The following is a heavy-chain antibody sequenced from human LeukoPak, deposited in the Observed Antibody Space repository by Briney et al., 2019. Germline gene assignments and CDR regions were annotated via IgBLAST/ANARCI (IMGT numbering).Heavy chain of an antibody. J-gene: IGHJ4*02. CDR3: ARGRVDTAMVHFDY. CDR2: ISSSGSTI. CDR1: GFTFSDYY. Sequence: GGSLRLSCAASGFTFSDYYMSWIRQAPWKGLEWVSYISSSGSTIYYADSVKGRFTISRDNAKNSLYLQMNSLRAEDTAVYYCARGRVDTAMVHFDYWGQGTLVTVSS. D-gene: IGHD5-18*01. V-gene: IGHV3-11*01.